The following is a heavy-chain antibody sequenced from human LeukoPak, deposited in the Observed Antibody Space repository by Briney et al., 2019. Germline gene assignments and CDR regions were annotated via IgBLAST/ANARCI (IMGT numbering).Heavy chain of an antibody. CDR2: SYHSGST. D-gene: IGHD3-10*01. CDR3: ARGKVLLWFGELLSTSNWFDP. V-gene: IGHV4-38-2*01. Sequence: SETLCLTCAVSGYSISSGYYWGGIRQPPGKGLEWIGSSYHSGSTYYNPSLKSRVTISVDTSKNQFSLKLSSVTAADTAVYYCARGKVLLWFGELLSTSNWFDPWGQGTLVTVSS. J-gene: IGHJ5*02. CDR1: GYSISSGYY.